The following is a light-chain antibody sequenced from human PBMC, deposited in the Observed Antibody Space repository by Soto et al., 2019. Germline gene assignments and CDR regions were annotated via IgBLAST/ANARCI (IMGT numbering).Light chain of an antibody. J-gene: IGKJ1*01. V-gene: IGKV3-20*01. CDR2: GTS. Sequence: EIVLTQSQSTLSLSPGERATLSCRASQSVSSSYLAWYQQKPGQAPRLLIYGTSSRATAIPDRFSGSGSGTDFTLTISRLEPEDFAVYYCQQYGSSSWTFGQGTKVEIK. CDR1: QSVSSSY. CDR3: QQYGSSSWT.